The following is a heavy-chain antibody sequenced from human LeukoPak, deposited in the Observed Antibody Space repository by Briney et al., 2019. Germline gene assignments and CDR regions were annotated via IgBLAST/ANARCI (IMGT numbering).Heavy chain of an antibody. Sequence: GGSLRLSFAASGFTFSSYAMSWVRQAPGKGLEWVSAISGSGGSTYYADSVQGRFTISRANSKNTMYLQMNSLRAEDTAVYYCAKHVLRFLELLPIDALDIWGQGTMVTVSS. J-gene: IGHJ3*02. D-gene: IGHD3-3*01. V-gene: IGHV3-23*01. CDR2: ISGSGGST. CDR3: AKHVLRFLELLPIDALDI. CDR1: GFTFSSYA.